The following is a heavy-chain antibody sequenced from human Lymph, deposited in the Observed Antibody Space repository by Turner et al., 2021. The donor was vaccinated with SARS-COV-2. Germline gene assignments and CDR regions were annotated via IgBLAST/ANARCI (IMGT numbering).Heavy chain of an antibody. CDR3: ARMGSSSWYFDY. CDR1: GFTFSYYW. D-gene: IGHD1-26*01. CDR2: IKQDGSEK. V-gene: IGHV3-7*01. Sequence: EVQLFESGGGLVQPGGSLRLSCAASGFTFSYYWMSWVRQAPGKGMEWVANIKQDGSEKYYVDSVKGRFTISRDNAKNSLFLQMNSLRAEDTAVYYCARMGSSSWYFDYWGQGTLVTVSS. J-gene: IGHJ4*02.